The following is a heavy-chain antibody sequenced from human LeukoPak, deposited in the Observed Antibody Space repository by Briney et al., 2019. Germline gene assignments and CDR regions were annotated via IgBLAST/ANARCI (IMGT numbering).Heavy chain of an antibody. CDR3: ARAYYDYVWGSCDY. Sequence: ASVKVSCKASSYTFTRYGISWVRQAPGQGLEWMGGIIPIFGTANYAQKFQGRVTITADESTSTAYMELSSLRSEDTAVYYCARAYYDYVWGSCDYWGQGTLVTVSS. J-gene: IGHJ4*02. CDR1: SYTFTRYG. CDR2: IIPIFGTA. V-gene: IGHV1-69*13. D-gene: IGHD3-16*01.